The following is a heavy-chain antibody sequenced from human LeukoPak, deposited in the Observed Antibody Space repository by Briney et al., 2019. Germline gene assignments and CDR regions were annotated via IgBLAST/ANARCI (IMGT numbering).Heavy chain of an antibody. CDR1: GVTFSSYA. V-gene: IGHV1-69*04. CDR2: IIPILGIA. CDR3: ASSAPARSIAAAGTYPCH. Sequence: GASVKVSCKASGVTFSSYAISWVRQAPGQGLEWMGRIIPILGIANYAQKFQGRVTITADKSTSTAYMELSSLRSEDTAVYYCASSAPARSIAAAGTYPCHWGQGTLVTVSS. D-gene: IGHD6-13*01. J-gene: IGHJ1*01.